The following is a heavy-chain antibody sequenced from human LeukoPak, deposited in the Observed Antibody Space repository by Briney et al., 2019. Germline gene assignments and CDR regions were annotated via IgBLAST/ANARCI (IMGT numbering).Heavy chain of an antibody. CDR2: IYTSGST. V-gene: IGHV4-61*02. CDR1: GGSISSGSYY. CDR3: AGVRRITIFGVVIRDYFDY. Sequence: SQTLSLTCTVSGGSISSGSYYWSWIRQPAGKGLEWIGRIYTSGSTNYNPSLKSRVTISVDTSKNQFSLKLSSVTAADTAVYYCAGVRRITIFGVVIRDYFDYWGQGTLVTVSS. J-gene: IGHJ4*02. D-gene: IGHD3-3*01.